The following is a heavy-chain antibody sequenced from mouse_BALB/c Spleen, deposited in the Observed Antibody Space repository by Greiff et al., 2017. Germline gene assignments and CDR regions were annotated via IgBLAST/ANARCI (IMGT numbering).Heavy chain of an antibody. J-gene: IGHJ4*01. CDR1: GFTFNTYA. CDR3: VREGYYDGYYYAMDY. Sequence: EVQLQESGGGLVQPKGSLKLSCAASGFTFNTYAMHWVCQAPGKGLEWVARIRSKSNNYATYYADSVKDRFTISRDDSQSMLYLQMNNLKTEDTAMYYCVREGYYDGYYYAMDYWGQGTSVTVSS. CDR2: IRSKSNNYAT. D-gene: IGHD2-3*01. V-gene: IGHV10-3*03.